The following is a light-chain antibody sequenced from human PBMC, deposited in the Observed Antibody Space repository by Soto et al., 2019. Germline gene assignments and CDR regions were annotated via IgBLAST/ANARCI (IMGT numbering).Light chain of an antibody. J-gene: IGKJ2*01. CDR2: DAS. V-gene: IGKV3-11*01. CDR3: QQSHSIPYT. CDR1: QSVSSY. Sequence: EIVLTQSPATLSLSPGERATLSCRASQSVSSYLAWYQQKPGQAPRLLIYDASSLQSGVPSRFSGSGSGTDFTLAISSLQPEDFATYYCQQSHSIPYTFGQGTKLEIK.